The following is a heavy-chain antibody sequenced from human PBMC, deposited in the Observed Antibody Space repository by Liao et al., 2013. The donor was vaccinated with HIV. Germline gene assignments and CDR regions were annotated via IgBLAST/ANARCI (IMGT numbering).Heavy chain of an antibody. Sequence: QVQLQQWGAGLLKPSETLALTCAVYGGSFSGYYWTWIRQPPGKGLEWIGEINDSGSTNYKPSLKSRVTMSVDTSKNQFSLKVTSVTAADTAVYYCARGDFRRSSYNSAWGFDYWGQGTLVTVSS. CDR1: GGSFSGYY. CDR2: INDSGST. CDR3: ARGDFRRSSYNSAWGFDY. V-gene: IGHV4-34*01. D-gene: IGHD6-19*01. J-gene: IGHJ4*02.